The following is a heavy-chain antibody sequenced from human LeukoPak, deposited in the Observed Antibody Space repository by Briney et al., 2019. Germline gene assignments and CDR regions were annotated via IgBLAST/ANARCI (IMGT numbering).Heavy chain of an antibody. J-gene: IGHJ4*02. D-gene: IGHD3-10*01. CDR2: IIPIFGTA. Sequence: SVKVSCKASGGTFSSYSISWVRQAPGQGLEWMGGIIPIFGTANYAQKFQGRVTITADDSTSTAYMELSSLRSEDRALYYCARVVSGGFGETHPIDYWGQGTLVNVSS. CDR1: GGTFSSYS. V-gene: IGHV1-69*01. CDR3: ARVVSGGFGETHPIDY.